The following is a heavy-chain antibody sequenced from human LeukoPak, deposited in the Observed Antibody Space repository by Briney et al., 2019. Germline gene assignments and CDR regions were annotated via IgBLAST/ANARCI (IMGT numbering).Heavy chain of an antibody. CDR3: ARSPPDRSSVFDY. J-gene: IGHJ4*02. Sequence: GSLRLSCAASGFIFSDYYVDWVRQAPGKGLEWVGRIRHKPNGYTTEYAKSVKGRFTISRDDSESSGHLQMSSLKSEDTAMYFCARSPPDRSSVFDYWGQGTQVTVSS. CDR2: IRHKPNGYTT. V-gene: IGHV3-72*01. CDR1: GFIFSDYY.